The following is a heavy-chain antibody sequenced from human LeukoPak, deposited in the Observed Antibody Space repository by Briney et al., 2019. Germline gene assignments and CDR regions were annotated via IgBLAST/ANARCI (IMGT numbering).Heavy chain of an antibody. CDR2: INPNSGGT. CDR1: GYTFTGYY. J-gene: IGHJ4*02. Sequence: ASVKVSCKASGYTFTGYYMHWVRQAPGQGLEWMGRINPNSGGTNYAQKFQGRVTMTRDTSISTVYMELSRLRSDDTAVYYCARLSGVCSSTSCSGGYWGQGTLVTVSS. D-gene: IGHD2-2*01. CDR3: ARLSGVCSSTSCSGGY. V-gene: IGHV1-2*06.